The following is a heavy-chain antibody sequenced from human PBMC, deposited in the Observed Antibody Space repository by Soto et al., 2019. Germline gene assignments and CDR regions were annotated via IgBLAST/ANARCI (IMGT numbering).Heavy chain of an antibody. D-gene: IGHD3-10*01. V-gene: IGHV4-39*01. CDR2: IYYRGGT. CDR1: GGSISSSSHY. Sequence: QLQVQESGPGLVKPSETLSLTCTVSGGSISSSSHYWGWIRQTPGKGLEWIGNIYYRGGTFYNASLKSRVAISVDTSKNQLSLKVTSVTAADTAVYYCGRRSCGSGVDLWGQGTLVTVSS. CDR3: GRRSCGSGVDL. J-gene: IGHJ5*02.